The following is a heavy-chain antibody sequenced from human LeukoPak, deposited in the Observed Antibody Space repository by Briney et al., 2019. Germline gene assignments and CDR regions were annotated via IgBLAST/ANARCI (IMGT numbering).Heavy chain of an antibody. CDR2: FDPEDGET. CDR1: GYTLTELS. J-gene: IGHJ4*02. V-gene: IGHV1-24*01. D-gene: IGHD3-10*01. Sequence: ASVKVSCKVSGYTLTELSMHWVRQAPGKGLEWMGGFDPEDGETIYAQKFQGRVTMTEDTSTDTAYMELSSLRSEDTAVYYCATLKVVRGYFDYWGQGTLVTVSS. CDR3: ATLKVVRGYFDY.